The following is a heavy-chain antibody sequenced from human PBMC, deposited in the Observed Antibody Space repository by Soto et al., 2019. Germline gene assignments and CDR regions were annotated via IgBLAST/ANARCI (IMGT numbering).Heavy chain of an antibody. CDR1: GGSISSGGYY. CDR3: AREYPGNRPHFDY. Sequence: QVQLQESGPGLVKPSQTLSLTCTVSGGSISSGGYYWSWIRQHPGKGLEWIGYIYYSGSTYYNPSLNSRVTISVDTPKNQFSLQLRSVTAADTAVYYCAREYPGNRPHFDYWGQGTLVTFSS. V-gene: IGHV4-31*03. D-gene: IGHD6-13*01. CDR2: IYYSGST. J-gene: IGHJ4*02.